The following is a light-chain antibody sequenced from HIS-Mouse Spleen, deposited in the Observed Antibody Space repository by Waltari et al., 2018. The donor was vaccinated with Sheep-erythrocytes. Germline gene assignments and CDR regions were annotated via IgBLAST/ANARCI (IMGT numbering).Light chain of an antibody. J-gene: IGLJ3*02. CDR2: EGS. CDR3: CSYAGSSTPWV. Sequence: QSALTQPASVSGSPGQSITISCPGTSSDVGSYNLVSRYQPHPGKAPKLMIYEGSKRPSGVSNRFSGSKSGNTASLTISGLQAEDEADYYCCSYAGSSTPWVFGGGTKLTVL. V-gene: IGLV2-23*01. CDR1: SSDVGSYNL.